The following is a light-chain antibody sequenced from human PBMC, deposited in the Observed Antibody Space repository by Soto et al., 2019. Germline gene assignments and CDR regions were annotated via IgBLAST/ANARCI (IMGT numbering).Light chain of an antibody. CDR2: DAS. V-gene: IGKV3-11*01. Sequence: IVLTQSPVTLAVSPGERAVISCRASQSVSTSLAWYQHKPGQAPRLFIYDASKRAPGIPARFSGSGSGTDFTLTISSLEPEDFAVYYCQVRDVWPSFGQGTKV. CDR3: QVRDVWPS. CDR1: QSVSTS. J-gene: IGKJ1*01.